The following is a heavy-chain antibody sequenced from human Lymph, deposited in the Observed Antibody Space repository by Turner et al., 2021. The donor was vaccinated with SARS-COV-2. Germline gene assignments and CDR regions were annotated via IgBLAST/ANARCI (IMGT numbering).Heavy chain of an antibody. D-gene: IGHD4-17*01. J-gene: IGHJ5*02. CDR3: ARVYGDYVP. V-gene: IGHV3-66*01. CDR1: GFTVSSNY. CDR2: IYPGGIT. Sequence: EVQLVESGGGLVQPGGSLRLSCTASGFTVSSNYMTRVRQAPGKGLEWVALIYPGGITYYADSVKGRFTISRDNSKNTLYLQMNSLRAEDTAVYYCARVYGDYVPWGQGTLVTVSS.